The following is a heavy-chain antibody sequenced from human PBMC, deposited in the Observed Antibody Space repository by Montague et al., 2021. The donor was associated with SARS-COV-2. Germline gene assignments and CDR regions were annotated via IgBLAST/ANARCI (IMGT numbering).Heavy chain of an antibody. J-gene: IGHJ6*02. CDR1: GGSISSGGYY. D-gene: IGHD3-9*01. CDR2: IYYSGST. CDR3: ARVKTPRYYDILTGYSKYYGMDV. V-gene: IGHV4-31*03. Sequence: TLSLTCTVSGGSISSGGYYWSWIRQHPGKGLEWIGYIYYSGSTYYNPSLKSRVTISVDTSMNQFSLKLSSVTAADTAVYYCARVKTPRYYDILTGYSKYYGMDVWAKGPRSPSP.